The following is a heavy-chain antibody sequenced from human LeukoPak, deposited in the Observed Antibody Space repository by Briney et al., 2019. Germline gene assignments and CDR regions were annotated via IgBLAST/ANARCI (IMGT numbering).Heavy chain of an antibody. J-gene: IGHJ4*02. V-gene: IGHV4-34*01. D-gene: IGHD3-3*01. Sequence: SEILSLTCAVYGGSFSGYYWSWIRQPPGKGLEWIGEINHSGSTNYNPSLKSRVTISVDTSKNQFSLKLSSVTAADTAVYYCARGNRYDFWSGYYVGPLDYWGQGTLVTVSS. CDR2: INHSGST. CDR1: GGSFSGYY. CDR3: ARGNRYDFWSGYYVGPLDY.